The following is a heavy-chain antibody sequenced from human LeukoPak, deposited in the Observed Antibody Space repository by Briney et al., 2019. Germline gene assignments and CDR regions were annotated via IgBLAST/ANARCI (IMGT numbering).Heavy chain of an antibody. V-gene: IGHV4-34*01. CDR1: GGSFSGYY. Sequence: SETLSVTCAVYGGSFSGYYWSWIRQPPGKGLEWIGEINHSGSTNYNPSLKSRVTISVDTSKNQFSLKLSSVTAADTAVYYCARGRMKWFDPWGQGTLVTVSS. J-gene: IGHJ5*02. CDR2: INHSGST. D-gene: IGHD1-14*01. CDR3: ARGRMKWFDP.